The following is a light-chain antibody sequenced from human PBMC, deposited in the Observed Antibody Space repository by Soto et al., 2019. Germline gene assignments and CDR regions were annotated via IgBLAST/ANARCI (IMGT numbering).Light chain of an antibody. V-gene: IGLV1-40*01. Sequence: QPVLTQPPSVSGAPGQKVIISCTGSSSNIGAGYDVHWYQQLPGTAPKLLIYGNSNRPSGVPDRLSGSKSSTSASLAITGLQVEDEADYYCQSYDSSLSAAVFGGGTKVTVL. CDR3: QSYDSSLSAAV. J-gene: IGLJ2*01. CDR1: SSNIGAGYD. CDR2: GNS.